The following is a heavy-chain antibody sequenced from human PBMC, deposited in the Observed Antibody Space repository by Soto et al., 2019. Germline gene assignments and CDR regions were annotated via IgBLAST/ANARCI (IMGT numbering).Heavy chain of an antibody. V-gene: IGHV1-69*13. J-gene: IGHJ4*02. Sequence: SVKVSCKASGGTFSSYAISWVRQAPGQGLEWMGGIIPIFGTANYAQKFQGRVTITADESTSTAYMELSSLRSEDTAVYYCAKDRQPDGIWTFDSWGQGNPVTGSS. D-gene: IGHD3-9*01. CDR3: AKDRQPDGIWTFDS. CDR1: GGTFSSYA. CDR2: IIPIFGTA.